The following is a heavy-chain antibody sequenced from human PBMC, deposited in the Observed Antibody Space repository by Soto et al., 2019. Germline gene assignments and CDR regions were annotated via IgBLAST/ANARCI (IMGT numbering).Heavy chain of an antibody. CDR3: AVLSSAGRGDC. CDR1: GYTFTSSA. CDR2: IVVGSGNT. J-gene: IGHJ4*02. Sequence: QMQLVQSGPEVKKPGTSVKVSCKASGYTFTSSAVQWVRQARGQRLEWIGWIVVGSGNTNYAQKFQERVTITRDMTTSTAYMEISSPRAEDTAVYYCAVLSSAGRGDCWGQGTLVTVSS. D-gene: IGHD6-6*01. V-gene: IGHV1-58*01.